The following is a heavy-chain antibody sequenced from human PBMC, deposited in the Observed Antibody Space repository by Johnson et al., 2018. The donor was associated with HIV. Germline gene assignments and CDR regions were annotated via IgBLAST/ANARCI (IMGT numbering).Heavy chain of an antibody. D-gene: IGHD2-2*02. Sequence: QVQLVESGGGVVQPGTSLTLSCAASGFPFRDSAMHWVRQAPGRGMEWLAVIIFDGVYKHHAESVRGRFTISRDNSKNTLYLQMNTLRADDTAVYYCARDDTEADGAFDIWGQGTMVTVSS. CDR2: IIFDGVYK. J-gene: IGHJ3*02. V-gene: IGHV3-30-3*01. CDR3: ARDDTEADGAFDI. CDR1: GFPFRDSA.